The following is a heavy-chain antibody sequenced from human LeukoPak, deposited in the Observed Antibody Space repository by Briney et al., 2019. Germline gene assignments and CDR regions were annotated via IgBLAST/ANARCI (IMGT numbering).Heavy chain of an antibody. D-gene: IGHD2-15*01. J-gene: IGHJ4*02. CDR2: IKQDGSEK. CDR3: ASEDCSGGSCYLDY. CDR1: GFTFSSYG. Sequence: GGSLRLSCAASGFTFSSYGMSWVRQAPGKGLEWVANIKQDGSEKYYVDSVKGRFTISRDNAKNSLYLQMNSLRAEDTAVYYCASEDCSGGSCYLDYWGQGTLVTVSS. V-gene: IGHV3-7*01.